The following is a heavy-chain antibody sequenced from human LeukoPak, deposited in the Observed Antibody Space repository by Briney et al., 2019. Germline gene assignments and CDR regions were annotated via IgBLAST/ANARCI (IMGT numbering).Heavy chain of an antibody. D-gene: IGHD6-19*01. J-gene: IGHJ4*02. CDR2: INHSGST. Sequence: SETLSLTCAVYGGSFSGYYWSWIRQPPGKGLEWIGEINHSGSTNYNPSLKSRVTISADTSKNQFSLKLSSVTAADTAVYYCARRKPGVAVAGRPSIYFDYWGQGTLVTVSS. V-gene: IGHV4-34*01. CDR1: GGSFSGYY. CDR3: ARRKPGVAVAGRPSIYFDY.